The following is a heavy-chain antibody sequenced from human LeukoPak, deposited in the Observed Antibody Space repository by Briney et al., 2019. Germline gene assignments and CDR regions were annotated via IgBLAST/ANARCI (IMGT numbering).Heavy chain of an antibody. D-gene: IGHD3-3*01. J-gene: IGHJ4*02. V-gene: IGHV3-53*01. Sequence: GGSLRLSCAASGFTVSSNYMSWVRQAPGKGLEWVSVIYSGGSTYYADSVKGRFTISRDNSKNTLYLQMNSLRAEDTDVYYCARSTGFWSGYPFDYWGQGTLVTVSS. CDR3: ARSTGFWSGYPFDY. CDR1: GFTVSSNY. CDR2: IYSGGST.